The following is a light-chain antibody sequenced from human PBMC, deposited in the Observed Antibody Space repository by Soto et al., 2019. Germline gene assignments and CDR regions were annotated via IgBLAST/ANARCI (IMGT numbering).Light chain of an antibody. Sequence: IVLTQSPGTLSLSPGERATLSCRASQSISSSYLAWYQQKPGQAPRLLIYGASSRATGIPDRFSGSGSGTDITLTISRLEPEDFAVYYCQQFGNSPFTFGPGTKVDIK. V-gene: IGKV3-20*01. J-gene: IGKJ3*01. CDR2: GAS. CDR3: QQFGNSPFT. CDR1: QSISSSY.